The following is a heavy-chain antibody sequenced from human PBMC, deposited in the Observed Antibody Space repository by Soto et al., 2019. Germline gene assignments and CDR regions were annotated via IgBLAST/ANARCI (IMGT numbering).Heavy chain of an antibody. CDR2: IYVTGAV. CDR3: ARLRMATNNYKWFDP. CDR1: GAALNSGNYY. J-gene: IGHJ5*02. D-gene: IGHD5-12*01. V-gene: IGHV4-31*03. Sequence: SETLSLTCSVSGAALNSGNYYWSWIRQVPGKGLEWFGHIYVTGAVDYNPSLRDRITVSQDTSERQFSLNLRLVTAADTAVYYCARLRMATNNYKWFDPWGQGTLVTVSS.